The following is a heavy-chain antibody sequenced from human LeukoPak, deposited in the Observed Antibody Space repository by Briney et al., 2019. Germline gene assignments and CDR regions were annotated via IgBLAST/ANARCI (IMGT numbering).Heavy chain of an antibody. CDR2: IRNDGSII. CDR1: GFTFSSYG. V-gene: IGHV3-30*02. J-gene: IGHJ6*03. Sequence: PGGSLRLSCAASGFTFSSYGMHWIRQAPGKGLEWVAFIRNDGSIIYNADSVKGRFTISRDNSKNTLYLQMNSLRADDTAVYYCARGRGYDFSPPYYYYYYMDVWGKGTTVTVSS. D-gene: IGHD3-3*01. CDR3: ARGRGYDFSPPYYYYYYMDV.